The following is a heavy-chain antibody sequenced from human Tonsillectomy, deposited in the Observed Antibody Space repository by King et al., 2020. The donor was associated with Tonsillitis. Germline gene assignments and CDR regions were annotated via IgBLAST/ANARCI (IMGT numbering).Heavy chain of an antibody. CDR3: AREASSSSWYYYYGMDV. CDR1: GFTFSIYA. V-gene: IGHV3-23*04. D-gene: IGHD6-13*01. CDR2: ISGSGGST. Sequence: VQLVESGGGLVRPGGSLRLSCAASGFTFSIYAMTWVRQAPGKGLEWVSAISGSGGSTYYADSVKGRFTISRDTSKNTLYLQMKSLRAEDTAVYYCAREASSSSWYYYYGMDVWGQGTTVTVSS. J-gene: IGHJ6*02.